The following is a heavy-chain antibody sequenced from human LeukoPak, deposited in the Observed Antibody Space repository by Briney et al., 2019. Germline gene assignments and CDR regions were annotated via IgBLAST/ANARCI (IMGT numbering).Heavy chain of an antibody. CDR1: GDSISSYY. V-gene: IGHV4-59*08. CDR2: IYYSGST. Sequence: SETLSLTCTVSGDSISSYYWSWIRQPPGKGLEWIGYIYYSGSTNYNPSLKGRVTISVDTSKNQFSLKLSSVTAADTAVYYCARLGVGVAAARNYYYYGMDVWGQGTAVTVSS. CDR3: ARLGVGVAAARNYYYYGMDV. D-gene: IGHD6-13*01. J-gene: IGHJ6*02.